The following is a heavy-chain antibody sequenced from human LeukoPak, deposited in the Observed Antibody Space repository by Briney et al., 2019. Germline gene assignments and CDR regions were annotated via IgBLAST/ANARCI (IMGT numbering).Heavy chain of an antibody. D-gene: IGHD3-10*01. J-gene: IGHJ4*02. Sequence: PGGSLRLSCTGSGFTFGAYSITWFRQAPGKGLEWVGFIRSKAFDGTTQYAASVRGRFTISRDDSNGIAYLQMNSLRTEDTAVYYCTTYGSGRKFDYWGQGILVTVSS. CDR2: IRSKAFDGTT. CDR3: TTYGSGRKFDY. V-gene: IGHV3-49*03. CDR1: GFTFGAYS.